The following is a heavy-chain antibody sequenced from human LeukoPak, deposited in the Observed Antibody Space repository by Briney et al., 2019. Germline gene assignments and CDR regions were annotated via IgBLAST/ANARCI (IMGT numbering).Heavy chain of an antibody. CDR1: GGSISSYY. Sequence: SETLSLTCTVSGGSISSYYWSWIRQPPGKGLEWIGYIYYSGSTNYNPSLKSRVTIPVDTSKNQFSLKLSSVTAADTAVYYCARQVGSYSMYYFDYWGQGTLVTVSS. CDR2: IYYSGST. D-gene: IGHD1-26*01. CDR3: ARQVGSYSMYYFDY. V-gene: IGHV4-59*08. J-gene: IGHJ4*02.